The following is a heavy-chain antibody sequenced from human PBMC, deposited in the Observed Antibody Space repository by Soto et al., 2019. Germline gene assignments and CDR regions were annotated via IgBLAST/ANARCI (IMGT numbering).Heavy chain of an antibody. V-gene: IGHV4-39*01. CDR2: IYYSGST. CDR1: GGSISSSSYY. Sequence: SETLSLTCTVSGGSISSSSYYWGWIRQPPGKGLEWIGSIYYSGSTYYNPSLKSRVTISVDTSKNQFSLKLSSVTAADTAVYYCARHGAYSSSWYADYWGQGTLVTISS. D-gene: IGHD6-13*01. J-gene: IGHJ4*02. CDR3: ARHGAYSSSWYADY.